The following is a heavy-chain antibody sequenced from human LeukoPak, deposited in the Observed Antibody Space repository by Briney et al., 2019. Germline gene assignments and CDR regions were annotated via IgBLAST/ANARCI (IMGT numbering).Heavy chain of an antibody. CDR1: GYTFTGYY. V-gene: IGHV1-2*02. J-gene: IGHJ4*02. CDR2: INPNSRDT. CDR3: ARSSGSYSSDYFDY. Sequence: GSVSVSCTASGYTFTGYYMHWVRQAPGQGLEWMGCINPNSRDTNYAQKFQGSVTMTRDTSISTAYMELSRLKSDDTAVYYCARSSGSYSSDYFDYWGQGTLVTVSS. D-gene: IGHD1-26*01.